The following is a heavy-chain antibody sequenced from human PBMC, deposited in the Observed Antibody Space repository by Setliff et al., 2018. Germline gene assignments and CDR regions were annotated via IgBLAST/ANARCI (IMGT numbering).Heavy chain of an antibody. CDR2: VIQDGNG. Sequence: GESLKISCAASGFTFRDYTMAWVRQAPGKGLEWVAGVIQDGNGYYADSMKGRSVISGDNSRSSCFLQLNNLRPEDTATYYCVKDRVNDGVWDFDSWGQGIVVTVSS. CDR3: VKDRVNDGVWDFDS. CDR1: GFTFRDYT. V-gene: IGHV3-23*01. J-gene: IGHJ4*02. D-gene: IGHD4-17*01.